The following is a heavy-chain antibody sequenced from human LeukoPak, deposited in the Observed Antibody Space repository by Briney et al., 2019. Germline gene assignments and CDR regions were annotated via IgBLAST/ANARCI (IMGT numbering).Heavy chain of an antibody. J-gene: IGHJ5*02. D-gene: IGHD5/OR15-5a*01. CDR1: GDSISTSY. CDR2: IHTFGTP. V-gene: IGHV4-4*07. CDR3: ARDRMSRVSEFDP. Sequence: SETLSLTCIVSGDSISTSYWRWLRQPAAKGLEWLGRIHTFGTPNYNPSLKSRVTTSLDTSRTQISLKLSFVTAADSAVYYCARDRMSRVSEFDPWGRGTLVTVSS.